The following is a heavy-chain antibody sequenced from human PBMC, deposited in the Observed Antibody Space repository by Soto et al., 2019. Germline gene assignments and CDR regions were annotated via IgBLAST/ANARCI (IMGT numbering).Heavy chain of an antibody. Sequence: QVQLVQSGAEEKKPGASVKVSCKASGYTFTNYARPWVRQAPGQRLEWMGWINAGNGNTKYSQKFQGRVTITSDTSASTAYMELSSLRSEDTAVYYCATVSGYYFLDYWGQGTLVTVSS. D-gene: IGHD5-12*01. CDR3: ATVSGYYFLDY. CDR2: INAGNGNT. V-gene: IGHV1-3*05. J-gene: IGHJ4*02. CDR1: GYTFTNYA.